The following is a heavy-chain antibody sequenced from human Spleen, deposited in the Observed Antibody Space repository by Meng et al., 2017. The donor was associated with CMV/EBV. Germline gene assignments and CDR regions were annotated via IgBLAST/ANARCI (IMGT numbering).Heavy chain of an antibody. CDR2: INHSGST. CDR3: ARDPVTTYYFDY. V-gene: IGHV4-59*12. CDR1: GGSISSYY. D-gene: IGHD5-18*01. J-gene: IGHJ4*02. Sequence: VQLQESGPGLVKPSETLSLTCTVSGGSISSYYWSWIRQPAGKGLEWIGEINHSGSTNYNPSLKSRVTISVDTSKNQFSLKLSSVTAADTAVYYCARDPVTTYYFDYWGQGTLVTVSS.